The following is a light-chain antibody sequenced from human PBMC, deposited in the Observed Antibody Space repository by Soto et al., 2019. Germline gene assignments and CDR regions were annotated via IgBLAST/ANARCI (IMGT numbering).Light chain of an antibody. V-gene: IGKV3-15*01. CDR1: QSVSSN. J-gene: IGKJ4*01. CDR3: QQYNNWPPLT. CDR2: GAP. Sequence: EIVLTQSPGTLSLSPGERATLSCRASQSVSSNLAWYQQKPGQAPRLLIYGAPTRATGIPARFSGSGSGTDFTLTITRLQSEDFAVYYCQQYNNWPPLTFGGGTKVDIK.